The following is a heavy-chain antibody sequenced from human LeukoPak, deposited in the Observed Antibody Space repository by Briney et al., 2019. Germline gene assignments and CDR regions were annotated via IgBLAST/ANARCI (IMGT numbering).Heavy chain of an antibody. D-gene: IGHD3-22*01. Sequence: SETLSLTCTVSGGSISSYYWSWIRQPPGKGLEWIGSHYYSGSIYYNPSLKSRVTISVDTSKNQFSLKLSSVTAAETAVYYCAGAMITMYWGQGTLVTVSS. CDR2: HYYSGSI. V-gene: IGHV4-59*05. J-gene: IGHJ4*02. CDR1: GGSISSYY. CDR3: AGAMITMY.